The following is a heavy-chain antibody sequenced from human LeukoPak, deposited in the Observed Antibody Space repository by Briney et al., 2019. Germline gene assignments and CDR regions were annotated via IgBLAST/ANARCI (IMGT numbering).Heavy chain of an antibody. Sequence: GGSLRLSCAASGFTFSSYSMNWVRQAPGKGLEWVSSISSSSSYIYYADSVKGRFTISRDNAKNSLYLQMSSLRAEDTAVYYCARDPEYYYDSSGEAMSDYWGQGTLVTVSS. CDR1: GFTFSSYS. J-gene: IGHJ4*02. D-gene: IGHD3-22*01. V-gene: IGHV3-21*01. CDR2: ISSSSSYI. CDR3: ARDPEYYYDSSGEAMSDY.